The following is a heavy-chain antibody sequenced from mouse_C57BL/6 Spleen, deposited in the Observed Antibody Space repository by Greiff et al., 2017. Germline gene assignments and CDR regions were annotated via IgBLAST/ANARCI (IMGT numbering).Heavy chain of an antibody. Sequence: QVQLQQPGAELVRPGSSVKLSCKASDYTFTSYWMDWVKQRPGQGLEWIGNIYPSDSETHYNQKFKDKATLTVDKSSSTAYMQLSSLTSEDSAVYYCAKAGLYEDYAMDYWGQGTSVTVSS. J-gene: IGHJ4*01. V-gene: IGHV1-61*01. D-gene: IGHD3-1*01. CDR3: AKAGLYEDYAMDY. CDR2: IYPSDSET. CDR1: DYTFTSYW.